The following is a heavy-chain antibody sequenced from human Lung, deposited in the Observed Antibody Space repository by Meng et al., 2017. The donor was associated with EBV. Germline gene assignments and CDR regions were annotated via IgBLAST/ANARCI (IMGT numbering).Heavy chain of an antibody. V-gene: IGHV3-30*18. CDR2: IPSDGSHNK. J-gene: IGHJ5*02. CDR3: AKDLSGRFDP. D-gene: IGHD1-14*01. Sequence: QXHLVESGXGVVQPGGSLRRSCAASGFIFSNYGFHWVRQAPDKGPEWVAIIPSDGSHNKYYADSGKGRFTISNDKSKNTLHLQMNSLKTDDTAVYYCAKDLSGRFDPWGQGTLVTVSS. CDR1: GFIFSNYG.